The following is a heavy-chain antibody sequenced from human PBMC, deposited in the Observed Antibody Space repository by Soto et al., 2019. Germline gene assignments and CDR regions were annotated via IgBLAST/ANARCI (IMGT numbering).Heavy chain of an antibody. CDR2: VFYSGNT. CDR1: GGSVRSGRYY. J-gene: IGHJ4*02. CDR3: ARVPLPSVAVAGVYYFDY. D-gene: IGHD6-19*01. V-gene: IGHV4-61*01. Sequence: PSETLSLTCTVSGGSVRSGRYYWSWIRQPPGKGLEWIGYVFYSGNTRYNPSLNSRVTISVDTSKNQFSLKLTSVTAADTAMYYCARVPLPSVAVAGVYYFDYWGQGTLVTVSS.